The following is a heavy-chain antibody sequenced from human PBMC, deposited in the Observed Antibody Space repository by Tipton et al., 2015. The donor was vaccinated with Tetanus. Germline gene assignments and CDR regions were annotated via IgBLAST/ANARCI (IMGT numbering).Heavy chain of an antibody. CDR1: GGSLSGYH. CDR3: ARQTLSLERLFKPPDVLDL. Sequence: LRLSCAVAGGSLSGYHWSWIRQAPGKGLEWIGEISQTGDTKYNPSLKDRVSISVDRSKNQFSLRLSSVTAADTSLYYCARQTLSLERLFKPPDVLDLWGQGTMVTVSS. V-gene: IGHV4-34*01. CDR2: ISQTGDT. J-gene: IGHJ3*01. D-gene: IGHD1-1*01.